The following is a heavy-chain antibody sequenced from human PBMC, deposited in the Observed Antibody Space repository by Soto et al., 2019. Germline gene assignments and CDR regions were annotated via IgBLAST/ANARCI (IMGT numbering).Heavy chain of an antibody. CDR3: ARDSIVVVVAAPHDAFDI. CDR1: GGSVSSGSYY. CDR2: IYYSGST. D-gene: IGHD2-15*01. Sequence: QVQLQESGPGLVKPSETLSLTCTVSGGSVSSGSYYWSWIRQPPGKGLEWIGYIYYSGSTNYNPSLQTRLPLSVDTAKNQFSLNLSSVTAADTAVYYCARDSIVVVVAAPHDAFDIWGHGTMVTVSS. V-gene: IGHV4-61*01. J-gene: IGHJ3*02.